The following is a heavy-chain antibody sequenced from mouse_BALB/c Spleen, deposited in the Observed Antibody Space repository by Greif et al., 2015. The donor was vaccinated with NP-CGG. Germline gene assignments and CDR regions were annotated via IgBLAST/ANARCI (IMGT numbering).Heavy chain of an antibody. Sequence: EVKLVESGGGLVQPGGSLRLSCATSGFTFTDYYMSWVRQPPGKALEWLGFIRNKANGYTTEYSASVKGRFTISRDNSQSILYLQMNTLRAEDSATYYCARDIYYGYDAFAYWGQGTLVTVSA. CDR3: ARDIYYGYDAFAY. V-gene: IGHV7-3*02. CDR2: IRNKANGYTT. D-gene: IGHD2-2*01. CDR1: GFTFTDYY. J-gene: IGHJ3*01.